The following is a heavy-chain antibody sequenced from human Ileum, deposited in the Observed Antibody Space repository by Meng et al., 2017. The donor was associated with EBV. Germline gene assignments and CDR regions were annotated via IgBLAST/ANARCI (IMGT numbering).Heavy chain of an antibody. CDR1: GGSISSSNYC. CDR2: ICYTDYT. V-gene: IGHV4-39*01. J-gene: IGHJ4*02. Sequence: LLLKGSGPGLVRPSETLSLTCSVSGGSISSSNYCWGWIRQPPGKGLEWIQSICYTDYTYYNPSLKSRVTISADKSKNQFSLRLNSLTAADTAVYYCAMGPDYAKTGYWGQGTLVTVSS. D-gene: IGHD4-17*01. CDR3: AMGPDYAKTGY.